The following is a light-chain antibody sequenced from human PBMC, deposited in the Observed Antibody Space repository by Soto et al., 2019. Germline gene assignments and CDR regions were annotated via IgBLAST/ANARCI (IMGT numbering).Light chain of an antibody. CDR2: KAS. V-gene: IGKV1-5*03. Sequence: DIQMTHSPSTLSASVGDGVTITVRASQSISVWLAWYQQEAGKAPNLLIYKASRLESGVPSRFSGSGSETEFTLTISGLQPGDSATYYCQQYNSYSPTFGQGTKVDNK. J-gene: IGKJ1*01. CDR1: QSISVW. CDR3: QQYNSYSPT.